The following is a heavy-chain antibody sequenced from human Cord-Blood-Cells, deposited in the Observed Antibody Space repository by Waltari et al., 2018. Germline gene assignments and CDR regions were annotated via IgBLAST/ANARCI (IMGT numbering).Heavy chain of an antibody. CDR3: AKGGVPAATGIPVDY. Sequence: EVQLVESGGGLVQPGRSLRLSCAASGFTLDDYAMHWVRQAPGKGLEWVSGISWNSGSIGYADSVKGRFTISRDNAKNSLYLQMNSLRAEDTALYYCAKGGVPAATGIPVDYWGQGTLVTVSS. V-gene: IGHV3-9*01. J-gene: IGHJ4*02. CDR1: GFTLDDYA. CDR2: ISWNSGSI. D-gene: IGHD2-2*01.